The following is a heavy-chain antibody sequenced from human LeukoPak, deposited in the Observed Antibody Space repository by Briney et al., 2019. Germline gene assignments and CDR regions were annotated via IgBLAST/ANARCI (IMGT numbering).Heavy chain of an antibody. D-gene: IGHD3-22*01. CDR3: ARDVGGSGFFVDYYYGMDV. Sequence: SVKVSCKASGYTFTSYGISWVRQAPGQGLEWMGGIIPIFGTANYAQKFQGRVTITADESTSTAYMELSSLRSEDTAVYYCARDVGGSGFFVDYYYGMDVWGQGTTVTVSS. CDR1: GYTFTSYG. J-gene: IGHJ6*02. V-gene: IGHV1-69*13. CDR2: IIPIFGTA.